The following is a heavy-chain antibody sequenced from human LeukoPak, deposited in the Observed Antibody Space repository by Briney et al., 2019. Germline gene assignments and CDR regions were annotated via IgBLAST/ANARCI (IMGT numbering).Heavy chain of an antibody. J-gene: IGHJ4*02. D-gene: IGHD1-14*01. Sequence: GASVKVSCKASGYTFTSYDINWVRQATGQGLEWMGWVNPNSGNTGYAQKFQGRVTMTRNTSISTAYMELSSLRSEDTAVYYCVTWVRAYRNDSWGQGTLVTVSS. CDR3: VTWVRAYRNDS. V-gene: IGHV1-8*01. CDR1: GYTFTSYD. CDR2: VNPNSGNT.